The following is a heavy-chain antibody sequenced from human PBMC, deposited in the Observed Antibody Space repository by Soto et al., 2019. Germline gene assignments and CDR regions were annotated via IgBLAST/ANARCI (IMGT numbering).Heavy chain of an antibody. J-gene: IGHJ4*02. D-gene: IGHD6-13*01. V-gene: IGHV1-46*01. CDR3: ARDSAAAAY. CDR2: INPLPTSGST. CDR1: GYIFTNYY. Sequence: QVQLVQSGAEVKNPGASVKVSCKASGYIFTNYYIHWVRQAPGQGLEWMAIINPLPTSGSTNYAQEFQGRVTVTRDTSTSTVYMELNSLRSDDTAIYYCARDSAAAAYWGQGTLVTVSS.